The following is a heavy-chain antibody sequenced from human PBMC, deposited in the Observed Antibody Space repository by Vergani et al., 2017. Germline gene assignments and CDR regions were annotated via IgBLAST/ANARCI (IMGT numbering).Heavy chain of an antibody. CDR2: IHPADSDT. CDR1: GYSFTNYW. CDR3: AKLDGRDSSGSKCFDY. V-gene: IGHV5-51*01. D-gene: IGHD3-22*01. J-gene: IGHJ4*02. Sequence: EVQLVQSGAEVKKPGESLKISCQISGYSFTNYWIGWVRQMPGKGLEWMGIIHPADSDTRYSPSFQGQVTISVDKSISTAYLQRSSLRASGSAMYYCAKLDGRDSSGSKCFDYWGQGTLVTVSS.